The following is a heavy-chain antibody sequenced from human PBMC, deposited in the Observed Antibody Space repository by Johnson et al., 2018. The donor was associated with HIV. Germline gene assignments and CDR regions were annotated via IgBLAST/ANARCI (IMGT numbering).Heavy chain of an antibody. CDR3: ARDFSYYYDIGHAFDI. D-gene: IGHD3-22*01. Sequence: MQLVESGGGLVQPGGSLRLSCAASGFTFSSYAMHWVRQAPGKGLEWVSYISSSGSTIYYADSVKGRFTISRDNAKNSLYLQMNSLRAEDTAVYYCARDFSYYYDIGHAFDIWGQGTMVTVSS. CDR2: ISSSGSTI. CDR1: GFTFSSYA. V-gene: IGHV3-48*04. J-gene: IGHJ3*02.